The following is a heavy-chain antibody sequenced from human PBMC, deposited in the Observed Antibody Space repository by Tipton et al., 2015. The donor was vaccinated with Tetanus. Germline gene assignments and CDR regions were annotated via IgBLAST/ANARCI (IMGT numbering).Heavy chain of an antibody. CDR1: GGSISSYY. D-gene: IGHD3-3*01. CDR3: ARELRFLGWAGNGMGV. Sequence: TLSLTCTVSGGSISSYYWSWIRQPAGKGLEWIGRIYTSGSTNYNPSLKSRVTMSVDTSKNQFSLKLSSVTAADTAVYYCARELRFLGWAGNGMGVWGQGTTVTVSS. J-gene: IGHJ6*02. V-gene: IGHV4-4*07. CDR2: IYTSGST.